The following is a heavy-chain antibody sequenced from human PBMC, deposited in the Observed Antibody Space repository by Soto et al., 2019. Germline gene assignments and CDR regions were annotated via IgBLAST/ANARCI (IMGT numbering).Heavy chain of an antibody. CDR2: INHSGST. J-gene: IGHJ6*03. CDR3: ASANDYSNDLRYMDV. Sequence: QVQLQQWGAGLLKPSETLSLTCAVYGGSFSGYYWSWIRQPPGKGLEWIGEINHSGSTNYNPSLKSRVTISMNPSKNQVSLKLSSVTAAETAVYYCASANDYSNDLRYMDVWGKGTKVTVSS. CDR1: GGSFSGYY. V-gene: IGHV4-34*01. D-gene: IGHD4-4*01.